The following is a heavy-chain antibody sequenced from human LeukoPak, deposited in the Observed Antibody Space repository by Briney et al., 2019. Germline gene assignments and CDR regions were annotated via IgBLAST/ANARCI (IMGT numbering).Heavy chain of an antibody. CDR3: ARGSDVVVVSSFDH. V-gene: IGHV3-30-3*01. D-gene: IGHD2-2*01. CDR1: GFTFSSYV. J-gene: IGHJ4*02. CDR2: MSYDGSNK. Sequence: GGSLRLSCAASGFTFSSYVMHWVRQAPGKGLKWVAVMSYDGSNKYYADSVKGRFTISRDNSKNTLYLQMNSLRAEDTAVYYCARGSDVVVVSSFDHWGRGTLVTVSS.